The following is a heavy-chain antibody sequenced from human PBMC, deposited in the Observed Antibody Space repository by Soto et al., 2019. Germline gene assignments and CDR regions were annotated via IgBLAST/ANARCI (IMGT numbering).Heavy chain of an antibody. Sequence: QVQLQESGPGLVKPSETLSLTCSISGGSVRNSDHFWSWIRQSPGKGLEWIGYIYYSGTTKYNPSLKSRVTISVDTSKNQFSLRLTSVTAADAAVYYCARVGDSYGSTYFDIWGQGTLVTFSS. CDR3: ARVGDSYGSTYFDI. J-gene: IGHJ4*02. CDR1: GGSVRNSDHF. V-gene: IGHV4-61*08. CDR2: IYYSGTT. D-gene: IGHD5-18*01.